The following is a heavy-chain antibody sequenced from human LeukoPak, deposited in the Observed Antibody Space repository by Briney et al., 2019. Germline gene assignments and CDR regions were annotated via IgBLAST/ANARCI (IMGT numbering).Heavy chain of an antibody. D-gene: IGHD6-13*01. Sequence: PGRSLRLSCAASGFTFDDYAMHWVRQAPGKGLEWVSSISWNSGSIGYADSVKGRFTIPRDNANNSLYLQMNSPRAEDTAFYYCAKDSSSWSIIYYFNYWGQGTLVTVSS. CDR1: GFTFDDYA. CDR3: AKDSSSWSIIYYFNY. J-gene: IGHJ4*02. CDR2: ISWNSGSI. V-gene: IGHV3-9*01.